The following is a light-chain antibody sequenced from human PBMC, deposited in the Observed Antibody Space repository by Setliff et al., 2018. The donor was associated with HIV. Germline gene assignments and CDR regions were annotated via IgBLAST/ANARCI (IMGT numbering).Light chain of an antibody. CDR1: SSDIGGYNY. CDR2: DVS. CDR3: SSYTSSSTYV. Sequence: QSALTQPASVSGSPGQSITISCTGTSSDIGGYNYVSWYQQHPGKAPKLMIYDVSKRPSGVSNRFSGSKSGNTASLTISGLQAEDEAAYYCSSYTSSSTYVFATGTKV. V-gene: IGLV2-14*01. J-gene: IGLJ1*01.